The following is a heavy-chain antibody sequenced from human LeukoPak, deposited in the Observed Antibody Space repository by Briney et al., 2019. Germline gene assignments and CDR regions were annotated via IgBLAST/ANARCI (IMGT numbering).Heavy chain of an antibody. CDR3: ARHRGAAAGTGYFDY. Sequence: PSETLSLTCAVYGGSFSGYYWSWIRQPPGKGLEWIGEINHSGSTNYNPSLKSRVTISVDTSKNQFSLKLSSVTAADTAVYYRARHRGAAAGTGYFDYWGQGTLVTVSS. CDR1: GGSFSGYY. V-gene: IGHV4-34*01. CDR2: INHSGST. J-gene: IGHJ4*02. D-gene: IGHD6-13*01.